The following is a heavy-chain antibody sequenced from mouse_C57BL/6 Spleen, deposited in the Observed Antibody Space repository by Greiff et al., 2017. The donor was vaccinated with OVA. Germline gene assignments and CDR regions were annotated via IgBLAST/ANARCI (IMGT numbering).Heavy chain of an antibody. CDR2: IYPGSGST. CDR3: ARGGEVDYYGSSSYFDV. V-gene: IGHV1-55*01. J-gene: IGHJ1*03. CDR1: GYTFTSYW. Sequence: QVQLQQPGAELVKPGASVKMSCKASGYTFTSYWITWVKQRPGQGLEWIGDIYPGSGSTNYNEKFKSKATLTVDTSSSTAYMQLSSLTSEGSAVYYCARGGEVDYYGSSSYFDVWGTGTTVTVSS. D-gene: IGHD1-1*01.